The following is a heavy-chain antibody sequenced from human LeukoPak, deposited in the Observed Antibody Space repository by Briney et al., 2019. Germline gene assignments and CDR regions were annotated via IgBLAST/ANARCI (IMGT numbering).Heavy chain of an antibody. Sequence: SETLSLTCTVPSGSISSNNHYWAWIRQPQGKRLEWIGSIDYSGNTDYNPSLKSRVSISVDTSKKQFSLKITSVTAADTAVYYCVRNRQYCTGGNCYSEDLPDSWGQGIVVAVSS. CDR1: SGSISSNNHY. J-gene: IGHJ4*02. CDR2: IDYSGNT. V-gene: IGHV4-39*07. CDR3: VRNRQYCTGGNCYSEDLPDS. D-gene: IGHD2-15*01.